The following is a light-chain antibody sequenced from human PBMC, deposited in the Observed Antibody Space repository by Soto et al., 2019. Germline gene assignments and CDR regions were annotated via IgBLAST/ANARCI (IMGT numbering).Light chain of an antibody. V-gene: IGLV2-14*03. CDR3: SSYTSGSTLVV. Sequence: QSALTQPASVSGSPGQSITISCTGTSSDVGGYKYVSWYQQHPGKAPKLIIYDVSNRPSGVSNRFSASKSGNTASLTISGLQAEDEADYYCSSYTSGSTLVVFGGGTKLTAL. CDR1: SSDVGGYKY. CDR2: DVS. J-gene: IGLJ2*01.